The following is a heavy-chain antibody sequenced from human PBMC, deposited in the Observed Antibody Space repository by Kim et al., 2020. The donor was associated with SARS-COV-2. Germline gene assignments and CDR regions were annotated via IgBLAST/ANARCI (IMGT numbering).Heavy chain of an antibody. Sequence: YEQKFLGRVTMTRDTSTSTVYMELSRLRCEETAVYYCARGYGGNSDAFDIWGQGTMVNVSS. CDR3: ARGYGGNSDAFDI. V-gene: IGHV1-46*01. D-gene: IGHD2-21*01. J-gene: IGHJ3*02.